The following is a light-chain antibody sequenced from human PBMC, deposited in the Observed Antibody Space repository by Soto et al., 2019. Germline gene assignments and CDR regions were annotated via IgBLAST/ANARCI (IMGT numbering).Light chain of an antibody. Sequence: EFVLTQSPGTLSLSPGERATLSCRASQTVRNSYLAWYQQKPGQAPRLLIYDASSRATGIPDRFSGGGSGTDFTLTISRLEPEDFAVYYCQQYGSSPTFGQGTKVDI. CDR2: DAS. CDR1: QTVRNSY. J-gene: IGKJ1*01. V-gene: IGKV3-20*01. CDR3: QQYGSSPT.